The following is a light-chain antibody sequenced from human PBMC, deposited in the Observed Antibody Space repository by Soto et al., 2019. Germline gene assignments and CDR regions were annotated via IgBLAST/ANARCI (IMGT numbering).Light chain of an antibody. CDR1: QSVSSNY. V-gene: IGKV3-20*01. J-gene: IGKJ1*01. Sequence: EILLTQSPGTLSLSPGERATLSCRASQSVSSNYLAWYQQKPGQAPGLLIYGASSRATGIPDRFSGSGSGTDFTLTISSLQPDDFATYYCQHYNSYSEAFGQGTKVDIK. CDR2: GAS. CDR3: QHYNSYSEA.